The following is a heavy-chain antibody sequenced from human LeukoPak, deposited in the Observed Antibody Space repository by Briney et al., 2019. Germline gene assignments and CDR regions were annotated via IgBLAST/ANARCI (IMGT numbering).Heavy chain of an antibody. CDR2: ISYDGSNK. CDR1: GFTFSSYA. J-gene: IGHJ3*02. V-gene: IGHV3-30-3*01. D-gene: IGHD4-17*01. Sequence: GGSLRLSCAASGFTFSSYAMHWVRQAPGKGLEWVAVISYDGSNKYYADSVKGRFTISRDNSKNTLYLQMNSLRAEDTAVYYCAGELTTTDAFDIRGQGTMATVSS. CDR3: AGELTTTDAFDI.